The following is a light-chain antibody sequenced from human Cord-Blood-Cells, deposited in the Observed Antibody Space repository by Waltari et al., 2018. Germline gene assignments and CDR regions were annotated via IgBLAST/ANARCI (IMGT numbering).Light chain of an antibody. Sequence: QSALTQPASVSGSPGQSITISCTGTSSDVGGYNYVSWYQQHPGKAPKLMIYEVSKRPSGVSTRVSGSESGNTASLTISGLQSEDEADYYCSSDTSSSTLVVFGGGTKLTVL. CDR1: SSDVGGYNY. J-gene: IGLJ2*01. CDR2: EVS. CDR3: SSDTSSSTLVV. V-gene: IGLV2-14*01.